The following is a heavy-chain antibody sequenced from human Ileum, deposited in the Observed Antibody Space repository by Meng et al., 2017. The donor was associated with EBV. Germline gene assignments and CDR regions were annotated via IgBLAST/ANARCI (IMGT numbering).Heavy chain of an antibody. V-gene: IGHV4-31*03. CDR3: ARASYGSGSPLGESWFDP. J-gene: IGHJ5*02. CDR2: IHSSGST. D-gene: IGHD3-10*01. CDR1: GGSISSGGYY. Sequence: QAQLPQSGPGLVKPSQTLSLTCTVSGGSISSGGYYWSWIRQHPGKGLEWIGYIHSSGSTYYNPSLRSRLTMSVDTSKNQFSLKLSSVTAADTAVYYCARASYGSGSPLGESWFDPWGQGTLVTVSS.